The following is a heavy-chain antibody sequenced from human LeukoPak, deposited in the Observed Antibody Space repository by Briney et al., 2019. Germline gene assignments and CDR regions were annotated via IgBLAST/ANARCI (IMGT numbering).Heavy chain of an antibody. CDR3: ARDWSSGWYPLDY. CDR2: INPSGGST. D-gene: IGHD6-19*01. CDR1: GYTFTSYF. V-gene: IGHV1-46*01. J-gene: IGHJ4*02. Sequence: ASVKVSCKASGYTFTSYFMHWVRQAPGQGLEWMGIINPSGGSTSHAQKFQGRVTMTRDTSTSTVYMELSSLRSEDTAVYYCARDWSSGWYPLDYWGQGTLVTVSS.